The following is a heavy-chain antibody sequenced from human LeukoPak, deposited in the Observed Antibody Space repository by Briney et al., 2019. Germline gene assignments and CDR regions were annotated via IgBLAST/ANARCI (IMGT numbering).Heavy chain of an antibody. CDR3: VRRGGYFFDY. Sequence: GGSLRLSCVGSGFIFSDQYMDWVRQAPGKGLEWLGRVRNKAHNYMTEYAASVKGLFSISRDDSSNSLLLQVHSLTVEDTAVYYCVRRGGYFFDYWGRGTLVTVSS. J-gene: IGHJ4*02. CDR1: GFIFSDQY. V-gene: IGHV3-72*01. D-gene: IGHD4-23*01. CDR2: VRNKAHNYMT.